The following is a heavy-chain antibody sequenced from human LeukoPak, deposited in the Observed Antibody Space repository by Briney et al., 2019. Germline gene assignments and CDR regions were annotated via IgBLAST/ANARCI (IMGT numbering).Heavy chain of an antibody. V-gene: IGHV4-39*07. CDR2: IYYSGST. CDR1: GGSISSSGYY. D-gene: IGHD4-11*01. Sequence: PSETLSLTCTVSGGSISSSGYYWGWIRQPPGKGLEWIASIYYSGSTYYNPSLKSRVTISVDTSKNQLSLKLSSVTAADTAVYYCARDHGSTVTSVTRILDYWGQGTLVTVSS. J-gene: IGHJ4*02. CDR3: ARDHGSTVTSVTRILDY.